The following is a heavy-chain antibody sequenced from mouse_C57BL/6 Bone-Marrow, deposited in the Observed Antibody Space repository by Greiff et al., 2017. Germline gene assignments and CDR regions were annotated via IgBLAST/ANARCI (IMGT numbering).Heavy chain of an antibody. V-gene: IGHV5-6*01. D-gene: IGHD2-3*01. CDR3: ARGYYNDFDY. CDR2: ISSGGSYT. J-gene: IGHJ2*01. Sequence: EVKVVESGGDLVKPGASLKLSCAASGFTFSSYGMSWVRQTPDKRLEWVATISSGGSYTYYPDSVKGRFTISRDNAKNTLYLQMSSLKSEDTAMYYCARGYYNDFDYWGQGTTLTVSS. CDR1: GFTFSSYG.